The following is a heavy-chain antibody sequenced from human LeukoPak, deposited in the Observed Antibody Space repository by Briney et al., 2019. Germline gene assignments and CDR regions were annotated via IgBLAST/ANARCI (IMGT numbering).Heavy chain of an antibody. D-gene: IGHD1-26*01. J-gene: IGHJ6*02. CDR3: ATMYSGSHYYYYGMDV. V-gene: IGHV1-46*01. Sequence: GASVKVSCKASGYTFTSYYMHWVRRAPGQGLEWMGIINPSGGSTSYAQKFQGRVTMTRDTSTSTVYMELSSLRSEDTAVYYCATMYSGSHYYYYGMDVWGQGTTVTVSS. CDR2: INPSGGST. CDR1: GYTFTSYY.